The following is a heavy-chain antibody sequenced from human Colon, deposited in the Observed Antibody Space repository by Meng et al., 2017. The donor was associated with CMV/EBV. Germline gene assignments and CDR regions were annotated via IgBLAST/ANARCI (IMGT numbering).Heavy chain of an antibody. V-gene: IGHV1-2*02. D-gene: IGHD2-21*01. J-gene: IGHJ4*02. CDR3: ARESIFCGADRLSPVAIDY. CDR1: GYNFTAYY. CDR2: VNPNSGGT. Sequence: ASVKVSCKASGYNFTAYYIHWVRQAPGQGLEWMGWVNPNSGGTYYAQKFQGRVAMTRDTSTTTAHMELDSLTSDDTALYYCARESIFCGADRLSPVAIDYWGQGTLVTVSS.